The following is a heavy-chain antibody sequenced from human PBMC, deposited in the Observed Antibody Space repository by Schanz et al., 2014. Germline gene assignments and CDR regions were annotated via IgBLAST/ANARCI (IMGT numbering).Heavy chain of an antibody. D-gene: IGHD1-1*01. V-gene: IGHV1-2*06. Sequence: QVQWVQSGADVKPPGTAVPVSCKASSSPSTRHYMHWVRQAPGQGLEFLGRISPSIFGTNYAQNLQGRVIMTGDTSINPVYMELSTLTSENTAVYYCVRELSGGTGDYWGQGALGSVSS. CDR2: ISPSIFGT. CDR1: SSPSTRHY. CDR3: VRELSGGTGDY. J-gene: IGHJ4*02.